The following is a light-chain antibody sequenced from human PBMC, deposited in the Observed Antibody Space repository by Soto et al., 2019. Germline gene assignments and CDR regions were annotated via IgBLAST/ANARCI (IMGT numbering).Light chain of an antibody. CDR2: GAS. V-gene: IGKV3-15*01. J-gene: IGKJ5*01. Sequence: EIVLTQSPGTLSLSPGERATLSCRTSQSMSATYLAWYQQKPGQAPRLLIYGASIRATGVPARFSGTGSETDFTLTISGLQSEDSAVYFCQQYNNWPFSFGQGTRLEIK. CDR1: QSMSATY. CDR3: QQYNNWPFS.